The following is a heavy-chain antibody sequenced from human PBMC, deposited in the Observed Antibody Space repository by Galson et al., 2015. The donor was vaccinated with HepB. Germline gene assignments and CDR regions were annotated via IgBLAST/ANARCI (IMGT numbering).Heavy chain of an antibody. Sequence: VKVSCKASGYSFSNYGFIWVRQAPGQGLEWMGWISVYNGNTDYAEKVQDRVTMTTDRSTRSAYMELRSLRSDDTAVYYCARYSSSLYSYAMDVWGQGTTVTVSS. D-gene: IGHD6-6*01. CDR2: ISVYNGNT. J-gene: IGHJ6*02. CDR1: GYSFSNYG. V-gene: IGHV1-18*04. CDR3: ARYSSSLYSYAMDV.